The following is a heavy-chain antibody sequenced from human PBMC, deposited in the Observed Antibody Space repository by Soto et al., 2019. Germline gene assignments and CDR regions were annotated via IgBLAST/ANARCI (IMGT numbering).Heavy chain of an antibody. V-gene: IGHV4-31*03. CDR3: ARVGVRGVIEKKWFDP. CDR2: IYYSGST. Sequence: SETLSLTCTVSGGSISSGGYYWSWIRQHPGKGLEWIGYIYYSGSTYYNPSLKSRVTISVDTSKNQFSLKLSSVTAADTAVYYCARVGVRGVIEKKWFDPWGQGTLVTVSS. D-gene: IGHD3-10*01. CDR1: GGSISSGGYY. J-gene: IGHJ5*02.